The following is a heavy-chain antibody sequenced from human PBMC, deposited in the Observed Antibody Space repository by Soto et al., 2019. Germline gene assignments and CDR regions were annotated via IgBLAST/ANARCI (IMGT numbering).Heavy chain of an antibody. J-gene: IGHJ5*02. D-gene: IGHD3-3*01. V-gene: IGHV4-39*01. Sequence: PSETLSLTCTVSGGSISSSSYYWGWIRQPPGKGLEWIGSIYYSGSTYYNPSLKSRVTISVDTSKNQFSLKLSSVTAADTAVYYCARQRRLRSSGPNWFDPWGQGTLVTVSS. CDR1: GGSISSSSYY. CDR3: ARQRRLRSSGPNWFDP. CDR2: IYYSGST.